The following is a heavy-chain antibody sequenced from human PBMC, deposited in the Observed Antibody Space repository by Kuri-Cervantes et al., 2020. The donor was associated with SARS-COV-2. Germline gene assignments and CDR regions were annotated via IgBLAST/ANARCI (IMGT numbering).Heavy chain of an antibody. Sequence: GEALKISCAASGFTFGSYWMSWVRQAPGKGLEWVANIKQEGSEKYYVDSVKGRFTIYRDNSKNSLYLQMNSLRVEDTALYYCAKDRGDFWYYYMDVWGKGTTVTVSS. D-gene: IGHD2-21*02. V-gene: IGHV3-7*03. J-gene: IGHJ6*03. CDR1: GFTFGSYW. CDR2: IKQEGSEK. CDR3: AKDRGDFWYYYMDV.